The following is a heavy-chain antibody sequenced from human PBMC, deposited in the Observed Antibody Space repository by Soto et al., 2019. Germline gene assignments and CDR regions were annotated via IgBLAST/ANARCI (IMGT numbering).Heavy chain of an antibody. V-gene: IGHV3-21*01. Sequence: PGGSLRVSCAASGFTFSSYSMNWVRQAPGKGLEWVSSIGSSNNFIKYADSVKGRFTISRDNAKNSLYLQMNSLRAEDTAVYYCARPFYDFWRGYLPAFDPWGQGTLVTVSS. D-gene: IGHD3-3*01. J-gene: IGHJ5*02. CDR3: ARPFYDFWRGYLPAFDP. CDR1: GFTFSSYS. CDR2: IGSSNNFI.